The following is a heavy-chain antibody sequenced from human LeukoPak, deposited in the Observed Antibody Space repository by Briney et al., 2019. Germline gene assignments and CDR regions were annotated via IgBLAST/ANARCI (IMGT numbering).Heavy chain of an antibody. J-gene: IGHJ4*02. V-gene: IGHV3-7*04. Sequence: PGGSLRLSCAASGFSFSTYWMGWVRQAPGKGLEWVANMNQDGSEKYYVGSVKGRFTISRDNAKNSLYLQMNSLRAEDTAVYFCTRSNWGPDCWGQGTLVTVSS. CDR1: GFSFSTYW. CDR3: TRSNWGPDC. CDR2: MNQDGSEK. D-gene: IGHD7-27*01.